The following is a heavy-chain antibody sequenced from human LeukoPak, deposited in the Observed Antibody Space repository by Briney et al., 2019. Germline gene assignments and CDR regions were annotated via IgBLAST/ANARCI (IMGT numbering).Heavy chain of an antibody. CDR2: IYTSGST. D-gene: IGHD6-13*01. J-gene: IGHJ3*02. CDR3: ARSLGYSSSWYENFDAFDI. Sequence: PSETLSLTCTVSGGSISSYYWSWIRQPAGKGLEWIGRIYTSGSTNYNPSLKSRVTMSVDTSKNQFSLKLSSVTAADTAVYYCARSLGYSSSWYENFDAFDIWGQGTMVTVSS. CDR1: GGSISSYY. V-gene: IGHV4-4*07.